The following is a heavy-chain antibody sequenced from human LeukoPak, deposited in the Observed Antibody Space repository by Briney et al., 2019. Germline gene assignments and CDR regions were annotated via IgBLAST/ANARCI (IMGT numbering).Heavy chain of an antibody. CDR2: ISSSGSTI. D-gene: IGHD2-15*01. CDR1: GFTFSDYY. J-gene: IGHJ4*02. V-gene: IGHV3-11*01. CDR3: ARAVDIVVVVAATYYFDY. Sequence: GGSLRLSCAASGFTFSDYYMSWIRQAPGKGLEWVSYISSSGSTIYYADSAKGRFTISRDNAKNSLYLQMNSLRAEDTAVYYCARAVDIVVVVAATYYFDYWGQGTLVTVSS.